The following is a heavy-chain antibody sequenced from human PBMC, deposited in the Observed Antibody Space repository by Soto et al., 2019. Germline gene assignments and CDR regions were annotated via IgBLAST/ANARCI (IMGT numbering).Heavy chain of an antibody. J-gene: IGHJ4*02. CDR1: GGSISSYY. V-gene: IGHV4-59*08. CDR3: ARAYCGGDCYFDGGPYFDY. D-gene: IGHD2-21*01. CDR2: IYYSGST. Sequence: SETLSLTCTVSGGSISSYYWSWIRQPPGKGLEWIGYIYYSGSTNYNPSLKSRVTISVDTSKNQFSLKLSSVTAADTAVYYCARAYCGGDCYFDGGPYFDYWGQGTLVTVSS.